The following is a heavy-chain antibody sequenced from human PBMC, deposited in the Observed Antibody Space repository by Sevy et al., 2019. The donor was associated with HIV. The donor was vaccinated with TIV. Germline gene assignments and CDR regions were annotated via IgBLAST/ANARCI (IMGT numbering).Heavy chain of an antibody. CDR1: GITFTTSG. CDR3: AKDFTGYNGMDV. D-gene: IGHD3-9*01. CDR2: ISYDGRNK. J-gene: IGHJ6*02. Sequence: GGSLRLSCAVSGITFTTSGMHWVRQAPGKGLEWVAVISYDGRNKFYGDSVKDRFTISRDNSKNMLYLQVNSLTTEDTAVYYCAKDFTGYNGMDVWGQGTMVTVSS. V-gene: IGHV3-30*18.